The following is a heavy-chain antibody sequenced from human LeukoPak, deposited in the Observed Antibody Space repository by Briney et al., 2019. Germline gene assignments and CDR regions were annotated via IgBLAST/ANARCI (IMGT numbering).Heavy chain of an antibody. CDR3: ARARANSYGGVFASY. CDR1: GYTFTRYY. V-gene: IGHV1-46*01. CDR2: INPTGGST. J-gene: IGHJ4*02. Sequence: GASVKVSCKGSGYTFTRYYMHWVRQAPGQGLEWMGIINPTGGSTSYAQKFQGRVTMTRDTSISTAYMELSRLRSDDTAVYYCARARANSYGGVFASYWGQGTLVTVSS. D-gene: IGHD5-18*01.